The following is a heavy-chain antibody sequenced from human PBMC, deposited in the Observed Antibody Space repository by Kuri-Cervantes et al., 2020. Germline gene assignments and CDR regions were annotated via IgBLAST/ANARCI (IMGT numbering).Heavy chain of an antibody. CDR3: ARIRGGSNPNCGGDCYRPNYFYMDV. CDR2: IWFDGGEK. Sequence: GESLKISCAASGFTFSSYGMHWVRQAPGKGLEWVAVIWFDGGEKHYVDSVKDRFTISRDNSKNMVYLQMDGLRVEDTALYYCARIRGGSNPNCGGDCYRPNYFYMDVWGKGTTVTVSS. J-gene: IGHJ6*03. V-gene: IGHV3-33*01. CDR1: GFTFSSYG. D-gene: IGHD2-21*01.